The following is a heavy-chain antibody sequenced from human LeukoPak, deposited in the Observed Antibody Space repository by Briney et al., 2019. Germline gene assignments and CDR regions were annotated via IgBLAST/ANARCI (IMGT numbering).Heavy chain of an antibody. J-gene: IGHJ5*02. CDR1: GGSISSSSYY. D-gene: IGHD2-15*01. Sequence: SSETLSLTCNVSGGSISSSSYYWAWIRQPPGEGLEWIGSIYYSGTTYYSPSLKSRVTILADTSKNQFSLKLRSVIAADTAVYYCARQPSLGYCSAGSCWFDLWGQGTLVTVSS. CDR3: ARQPSLGYCSAGSCWFDL. CDR2: IYYSGTT. V-gene: IGHV4-39*01.